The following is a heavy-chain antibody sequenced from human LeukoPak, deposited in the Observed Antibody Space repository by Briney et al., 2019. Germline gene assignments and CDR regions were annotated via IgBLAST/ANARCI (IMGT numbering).Heavy chain of an antibody. CDR2: ISSSSSYI. V-gene: IGHV3-21*01. D-gene: IGHD3-22*01. CDR1: GFTFSSYS. J-gene: IGHJ4*02. CDR3: AKDFYYDSSGYYNIGYYFDY. Sequence: GGSLRLSCAAFGFTFSSYSMNWVRQAPGKGLEWVSSISSSSSYIYYADSVKGRFTISRDNSKNTLYLQMNSLRAEDTAVYYCAKDFYYDSSGYYNIGYYFDYWGQGTLVTVSS.